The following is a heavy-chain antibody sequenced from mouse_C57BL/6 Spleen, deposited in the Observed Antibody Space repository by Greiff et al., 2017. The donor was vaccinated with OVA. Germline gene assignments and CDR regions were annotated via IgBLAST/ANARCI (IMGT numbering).Heavy chain of an antibody. J-gene: IGHJ3*01. CDR1: GYTFTSYW. D-gene: IGHD1-1*01. CDR2: IYPGSGST. CDR3: ARYYGRVAWFAY. V-gene: IGHV1-55*01. Sequence: VQLQQPGAELVKPGASVKMSCKASGYTFTSYWITWVKQRPGQGLEWIGDIYPGSGSTNYNEKFKSKAPLTVDTSSSTAYMQLSSLTSEDAAVYYCARYYGRVAWFAYWGQGTLVTVSA.